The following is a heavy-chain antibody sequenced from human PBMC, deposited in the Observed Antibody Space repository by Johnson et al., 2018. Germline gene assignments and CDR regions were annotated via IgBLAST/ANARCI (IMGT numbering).Heavy chain of an antibody. J-gene: IGHJ6*02. CDR3: AGEMGIIRANYYYYGMDV. CDR1: GFTFSSYA. D-gene: IGHD7-27*01. Sequence: VQLVESGGGVVQPGRSLRLSCAASGFTFSSYAMHWVRQAPGKGLEGVVVISYDGSNNYYADSVKGRFPISRDNSKNTLYLQMNSMIAADRGGYYCAGEMGIIRANYYYYGMDVWGQGTTVTVSS. CDR2: ISYDGSNN. V-gene: IGHV3-30-3*01.